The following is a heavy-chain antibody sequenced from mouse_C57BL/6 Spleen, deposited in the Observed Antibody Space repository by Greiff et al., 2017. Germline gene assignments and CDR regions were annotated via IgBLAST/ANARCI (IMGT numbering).Heavy chain of an antibody. CDR3: ARYKTGTFAY. Sequence: EVKLMESGGGLVQPGGSLSLSCAASGFTFTDYYMSWVRQPPGKALEWLGFIRNKANGYTTEYSASVKGRFTISRDNSQRVLYLQMNALRAEDSATYYCARYKTGTFAYWGQGTLVTVSA. CDR1: GFTFTDYY. CDR2: IRNKANGYTT. V-gene: IGHV7-3*01. J-gene: IGHJ3*01. D-gene: IGHD1-3*01.